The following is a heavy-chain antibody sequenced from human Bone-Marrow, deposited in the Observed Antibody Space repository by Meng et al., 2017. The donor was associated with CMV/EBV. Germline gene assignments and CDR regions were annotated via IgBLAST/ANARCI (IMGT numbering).Heavy chain of an antibody. CDR2: INTDGRIT. CDR3: ARAKYDFWGGHAF. Sequence: GGSLRLSCVASGFTFSSSWMHWVRQAPGKGLVWVSRINTDGRITTYADSVKGRFTISRENAKNTLYLQMSSLRAEDTAIYYCARAKYDFWGGHAFWGQGTLVTGSS. CDR1: GFTFSSSW. J-gene: IGHJ4*02. D-gene: IGHD3-3*01. V-gene: IGHV3-74*03.